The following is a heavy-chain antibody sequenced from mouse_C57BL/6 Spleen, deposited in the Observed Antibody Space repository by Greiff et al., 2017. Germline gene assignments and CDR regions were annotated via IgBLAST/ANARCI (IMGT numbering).Heavy chain of an antibody. CDR2: ILPGSGST. Sequence: QVQLQQSGAELMKPGASVKLSCKATGYTFTGYWIEWVKQRLGHGLEWIGEILPGSGSTNYNEQFKGKGTFTAGTSSNTSYMQLSSLTTADSAIDYCAIRIYYDYDGYFDYWGQGTTLTVSS. J-gene: IGHJ2*01. CDR3: AIRIYYDYDGYFDY. CDR1: GYTFTGYW. V-gene: IGHV1-9*01. D-gene: IGHD2-4*01.